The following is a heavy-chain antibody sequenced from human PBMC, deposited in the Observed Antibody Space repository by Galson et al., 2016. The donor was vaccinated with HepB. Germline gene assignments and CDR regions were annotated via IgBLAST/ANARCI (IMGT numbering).Heavy chain of an antibody. Sequence: SVKVSCKASGYSFSSYGISWVRQAPGQGLVWLGWISTFNGYTKYAQKLQGRVTMTTDTSTSTAYMELRSLRSDDTAVYYCARDGLRFLELLRDGMDVWGQGTTVTVSS. J-gene: IGHJ6*02. CDR2: ISTFNGYT. D-gene: IGHD3-3*01. V-gene: IGHV1-18*01. CDR3: ARDGLRFLELLRDGMDV. CDR1: GYSFSSYG.